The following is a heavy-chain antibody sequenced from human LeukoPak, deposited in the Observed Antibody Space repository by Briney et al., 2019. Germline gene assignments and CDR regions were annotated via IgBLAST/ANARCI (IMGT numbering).Heavy chain of an antibody. Sequence: GSLRLSCAASRFTFSSFWMSWVRQAPGKGLEWIGYIYYSGSTNYNPSLKSRVTISVDTSKNQFSLKLSSVTAADTAVYYCARRGELRGVLNFDYWGQGTLVTVSS. V-gene: IGHV4-59*08. CDR2: IYYSGST. D-gene: IGHD3-10*01. J-gene: IGHJ4*02. CDR1: RFTFSSFW. CDR3: ARRGELRGVLNFDY.